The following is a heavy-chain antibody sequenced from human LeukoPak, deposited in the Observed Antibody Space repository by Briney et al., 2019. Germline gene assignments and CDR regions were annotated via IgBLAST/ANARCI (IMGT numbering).Heavy chain of an antibody. CDR2: INPNSGGT. D-gene: IGHD3-22*01. Sequence: GASVKVSCKASGYTFTGYYMHWVRQAPGQGLEWMGRINPNSGGTNYAQKFQGRVTMTRGTSISKAYMELSRLRSDDTAVYYCARDYYYYDSSGYYYIPYYFDYWGQGALVTVSS. V-gene: IGHV1-2*06. CDR3: ARDYYYYDSSGYYYIPYYFDY. CDR1: GYTFTGYY. J-gene: IGHJ4*02.